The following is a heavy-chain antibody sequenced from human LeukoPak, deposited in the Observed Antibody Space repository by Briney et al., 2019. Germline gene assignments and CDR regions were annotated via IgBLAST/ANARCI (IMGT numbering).Heavy chain of an antibody. CDR3: ARDTRVVRGVITGSFDD. D-gene: IGHD3-10*01. CDR2: ISGSGGST. CDR1: GFTFSSYA. V-gene: IGHV3-23*01. J-gene: IGHJ4*02. Sequence: PGGSLRLSCAASGFTFSSYAMSWVRQAPGKGLEWVSSISGSGGSTFYADSVKGRFTISRDNSKNTLYLQMNSLRAEDTAVYYCARDTRVVRGVITGSFDDWGQGTLVTVSS.